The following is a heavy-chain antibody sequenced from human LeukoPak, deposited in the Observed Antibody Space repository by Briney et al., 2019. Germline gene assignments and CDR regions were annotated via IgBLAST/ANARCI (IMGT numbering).Heavy chain of an antibody. CDR3: ARHYCSGGSCYWHFDL. J-gene: IGHJ2*01. CDR2: SNDSGST. D-gene: IGHD2-15*01. Sequence: SETLSLTCAVYGGSFSGYYWSWIRQPPGKGLEWIGESNDSGSTKYNPSLKSRVTISVDTSKNQYSLELSSVTAADTAVYYCARHYCSGGSCYWHFDLWGRGTLVSVSS. V-gene: IGHV4-34*01. CDR1: GGSFSGYY.